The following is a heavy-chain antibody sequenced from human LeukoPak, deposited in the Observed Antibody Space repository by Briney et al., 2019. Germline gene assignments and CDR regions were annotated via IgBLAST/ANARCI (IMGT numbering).Heavy chain of an antibody. V-gene: IGHV1-69*06. Sequence: SVKVSCKASGGTFSSYAISWVRQAPGQGLEWMGGIIPIFGTANYAQKFQGRVTITADKSTSTAYMELSSLRSEDTAVYYCARGPKFGDYYYYMDVWGKGTTVTISS. CDR2: IIPIFGTA. CDR1: GGTFSSYA. D-gene: IGHD3-10*01. J-gene: IGHJ6*03. CDR3: ARGPKFGDYYYYMDV.